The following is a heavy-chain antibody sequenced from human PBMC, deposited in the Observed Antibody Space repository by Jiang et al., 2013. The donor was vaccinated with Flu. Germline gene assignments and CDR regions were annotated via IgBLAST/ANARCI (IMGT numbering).Heavy chain of an antibody. CDR3: ARLMPRNTGTTTSSYYYGMDV. CDR2: IYPGDSHT. D-gene: IGHD4-11*01. CDR1: GYSFTSYW. Sequence: GAEVKKPGESLKISCKGSGYSFTSYWIGWVRQMPGKGLEWMGIIYPGDSHTRYSPSFQGQVTFSADKSISTAYLQWSSLKASDTAMIYCARLMPRNTGTTTSSYYYGMDVWGQGTTVTVSS. V-gene: IGHV5-51*03. J-gene: IGHJ6*02.